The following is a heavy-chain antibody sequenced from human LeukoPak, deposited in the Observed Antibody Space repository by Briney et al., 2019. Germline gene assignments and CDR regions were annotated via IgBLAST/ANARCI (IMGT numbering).Heavy chain of an antibody. J-gene: IGHJ4*02. V-gene: IGHV3-21*01. CDR3: ARGGTGEVPFDY. CDR2: ISSSGTYI. Sequence: KPGGSLRLSCAASGFTFSTYGMNSVRQAPGKGLEWVSSISSSGTYIYYADSVKGRFTISRDNAKNSLYLQMNSLRAEDTAVYYCARGGTGEVPFDYWGQGTLVTVSS. D-gene: IGHD7-27*01. CDR1: GFTFSTYG.